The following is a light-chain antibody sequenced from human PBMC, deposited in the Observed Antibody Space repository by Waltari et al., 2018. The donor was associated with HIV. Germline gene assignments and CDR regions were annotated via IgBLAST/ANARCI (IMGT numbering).Light chain of an antibody. V-gene: IGLV1-47*01. CDR3: AAWDDNLGGL. CDR2: RDY. CDR1: PPNVGRPS. J-gene: IGLJ2*01. Sequence: QSMLIQSPSVSATPGQAVTISCSGIPPNVGRPSVSWYQRLPDMPPTLVIYRDYQRPSGVPARFSGSKSGTSASLTINGLRSEDDAEYYCAAWDDNLGGLFGGGTKVTVL.